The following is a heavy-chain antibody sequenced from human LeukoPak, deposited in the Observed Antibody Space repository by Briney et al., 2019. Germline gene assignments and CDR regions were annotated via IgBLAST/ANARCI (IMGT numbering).Heavy chain of an antibody. Sequence: GGSLRLSCAASGFTFSRYSMNWVRQAPGKGLEWVSSISSSSSYIYYADSVKGRFTISRDNAKNSLYLQMNSLRAEDTAVYYCARDRNVVDFDYWGQGTLVTVSS. CDR1: GFTFSRYS. CDR3: ARDRNVVDFDY. D-gene: IGHD2-2*01. J-gene: IGHJ4*02. V-gene: IGHV3-21*01. CDR2: ISSSSSYI.